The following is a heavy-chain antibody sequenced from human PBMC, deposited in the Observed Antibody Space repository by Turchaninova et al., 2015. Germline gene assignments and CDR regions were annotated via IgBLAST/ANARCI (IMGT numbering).Heavy chain of an antibody. Sequence: QVQLVQSGAEVKKPGSSVKVSCKSSGGTFSSYPISWVRQAPGQGLEWMGGIIPMFGTANNAQKFQGRVTITADESTSTAYMELSSLKSEDTAMYYCARDPQTFDYSNYNAMDVWGQGTTVTVSS. CDR3: ARDPQTFDYSNYNAMDV. V-gene: IGHV1-69*01. J-gene: IGHJ6*02. CDR2: IIPMFGTA. D-gene: IGHD4-11*01. CDR1: GGTFSSYP.